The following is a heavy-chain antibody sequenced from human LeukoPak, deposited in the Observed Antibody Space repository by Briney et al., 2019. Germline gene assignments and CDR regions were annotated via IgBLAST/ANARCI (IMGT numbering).Heavy chain of an antibody. D-gene: IGHD3-10*01. Sequence: PSETLSLTCTVSGGSISSGGYYWSWIRQHPGTGLEWIGYIYYSGSTYYNPSLKSRVTISVDTSKNQFSLKLSSVTAADTAVYYCARSMVRGVISLGYWGQGTLVTVSS. CDR3: ARSMVRGVISLGY. V-gene: IGHV4-31*03. J-gene: IGHJ4*02. CDR1: GGSISSGGYY. CDR2: IYYSGST.